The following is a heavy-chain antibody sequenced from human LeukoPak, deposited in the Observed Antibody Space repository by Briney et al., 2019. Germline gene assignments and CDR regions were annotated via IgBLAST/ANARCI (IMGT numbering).Heavy chain of an antibody. CDR1: GFTFSSYS. Sequence: GGSLRLSCAASGFTFSSYSMNWVRQAPGKGLEWVSSISSSSYIYYADSVKGRFTISRDNAKNSLYLQMNSLRAEDTAVYYCARDLIAAAGTDGDYWGQGTLVTVSS. CDR2: ISSSSYI. D-gene: IGHD6-13*01. CDR3: ARDLIAAAGTDGDY. V-gene: IGHV3-21*01. J-gene: IGHJ4*02.